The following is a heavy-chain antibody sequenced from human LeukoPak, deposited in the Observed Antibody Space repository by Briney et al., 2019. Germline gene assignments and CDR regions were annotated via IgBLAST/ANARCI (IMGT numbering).Heavy chain of an antibody. CDR2: SNHSGST. V-gene: IGHV4-34*01. J-gene: IGHJ4*02. CDR1: GGSVSGNF. CDR3: ARHRGIAAAGPFDY. Sequence: PSETLSLTCAVYGGSVSGNFWSWIRQPPGKGLEWIGESNHSGSTNYNPSLESRVTISVDTSNNQFSLKLSSVTAADTAVYYCARHRGIAAAGPFDYWGQGTLVTVSS. D-gene: IGHD6-13*01.